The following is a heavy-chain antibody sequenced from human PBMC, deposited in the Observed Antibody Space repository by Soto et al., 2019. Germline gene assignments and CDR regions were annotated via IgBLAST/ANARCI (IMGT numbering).Heavy chain of an antibody. J-gene: IGHJ6*02. D-gene: IGHD7-27*01. V-gene: IGHV4-31*03. Sequence: PSETLSLTCTVSGGSISSGGYYWSWIRQDPGKGLEWIGYIYYSWSTYYNPSLKSRFTISVDTSKNQFSLKLSSVTAADTAVYYCASTTGDYYGMDVWGQGTTVTVSS. CDR3: ASTTGDYYGMDV. CDR1: GGSISSGGYY. CDR2: IYYSWST.